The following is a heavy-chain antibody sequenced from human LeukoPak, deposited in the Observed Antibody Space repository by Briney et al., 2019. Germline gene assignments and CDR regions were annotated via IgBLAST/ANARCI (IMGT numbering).Heavy chain of an antibody. J-gene: IGHJ4*02. V-gene: IGHV4-34*01. CDR3: ARTPMYSSSPGDY. CDR2: INHSGST. D-gene: IGHD6-6*01. CDR1: GGSFSGYY. Sequence: PSETLSLTCAVYGGSFSGYYWSWIRQPPGKGLEWIGEINHSGSTNYNPSLKSRVTISVDTSKNQFSLKLSSVTAADTAVYYCARTPMYSSSPGDYWGQGTLVTVSS.